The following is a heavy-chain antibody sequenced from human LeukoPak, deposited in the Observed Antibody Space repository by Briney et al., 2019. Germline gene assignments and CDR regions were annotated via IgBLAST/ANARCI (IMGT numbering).Heavy chain of an antibody. CDR3: AREWNYETSGYFFYY. J-gene: IGHJ4*02. CDR1: GDTFSRYG. V-gene: IGHV1-69*13. Sequence: GASVKVSCKASGDTFSRYGISWVRRAPGQGLEWMGGIIPLFGTANYAQKFQGRVTITADESTSTVYMELSSLRFEDTAVYYCAREWNYETSGYFFYYWGQGTLVTVSS. D-gene: IGHD3-22*01. CDR2: IIPLFGTA.